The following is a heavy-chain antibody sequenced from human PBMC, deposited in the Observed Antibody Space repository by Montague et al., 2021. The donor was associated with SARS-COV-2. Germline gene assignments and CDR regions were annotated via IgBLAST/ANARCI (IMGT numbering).Heavy chain of an antibody. CDR2: IYSSGRT. D-gene: IGHD3-10*01. CDR1: GFTVSSNY. CDR3: ARDFGESRDH. V-gene: IGHV3-53*01. Sequence: SLRLSCAASGFTVSSNYMSWVRQAPGKGLEWVSLIYSSGRTSYADSVKGRFTMSRDNSKNTLYLQMNSLRAKDTAVYYCARDFGESRDHWGQGTLVTVSS. J-gene: IGHJ4*02.